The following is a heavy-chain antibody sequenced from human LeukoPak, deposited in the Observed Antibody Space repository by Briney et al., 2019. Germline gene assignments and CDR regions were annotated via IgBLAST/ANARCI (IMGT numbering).Heavy chain of an antibody. CDR2: ISAYNGNT. V-gene: IGHV1-18*01. CDR3: ARSDNHCSSTSCYLVDP. CDR1: GYTFTSYG. J-gene: IGHJ5*02. D-gene: IGHD2-2*01. Sequence: ASVKVSCKASGYTFTSYGISWVRQAPGQGLEWKGWISAYNGNTNYAQKLQGRVTMTTDTSTSTAYMELRSLRSDDTAVYYCARSDNHCSSTSCYLVDPWGQGTLVTVSS.